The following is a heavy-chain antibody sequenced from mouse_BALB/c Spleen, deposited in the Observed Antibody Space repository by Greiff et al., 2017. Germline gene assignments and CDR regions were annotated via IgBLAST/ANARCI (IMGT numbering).Heavy chain of an antibody. J-gene: IGHJ2*01. CDR3: TRDDYDYFDY. CDR2: IYPGSGST. CDR1: GYTFTSYW. D-gene: IGHD2-4*01. Sequence: LKQPGSELVRPGASVKLSCKASGYTFTSYWMHWVKQRPGQGLEWIGNIYPGSGSTNYDEKFKSKATLTVDTSSSTAYMQLSSLTSEDSAVYYCTRDDYDYFDYWGQGTTLTVSS. V-gene: IGHV1S22*01.